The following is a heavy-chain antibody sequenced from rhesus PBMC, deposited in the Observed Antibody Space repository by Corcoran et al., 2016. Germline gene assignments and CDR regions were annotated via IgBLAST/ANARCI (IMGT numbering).Heavy chain of an antibody. J-gene: IGHJ4*01. CDR1: GGSISSNY. CDR3: ARVVYGGSPIFDY. Sequence: QLQLQESGPGLVKPSETLSLTCAVSGGSISSNYWSWIRQPPGKGLEWIGPISGSGGSTHYNPSLKSRVTISTETSKNQFSLKLSSVTAADTAVYYCARVVYGGSPIFDYWGQGVLVTVSS. D-gene: IGHD6-25*01. CDR2: ISGSGGST. V-gene: IGHV4-173*01.